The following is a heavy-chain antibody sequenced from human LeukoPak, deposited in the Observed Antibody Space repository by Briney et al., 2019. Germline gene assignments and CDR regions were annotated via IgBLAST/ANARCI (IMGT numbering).Heavy chain of an antibody. CDR3: ARDGSSSTSPFDY. J-gene: IGHJ4*02. CDR2: INPNSGGT. V-gene: IGHV1-2*06. Sequence: GASVKVSCXASGYTFTGYYMHWVRQAPGQGLEWMGRINPNSGGTNYAQKFQGRVTMTRDTSISTAYMELSRLRSDDTAVYYCARDGSSSTSPFDYWGQGTLVTVSS. D-gene: IGHD6-13*01. CDR1: GYTFTGYY.